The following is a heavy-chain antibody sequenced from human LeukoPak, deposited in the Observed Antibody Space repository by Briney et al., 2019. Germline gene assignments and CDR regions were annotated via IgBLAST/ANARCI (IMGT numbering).Heavy chain of an antibody. CDR2: IRSRSNEI. J-gene: IGHJ3*02. D-gene: IGHD1-14*01. CDR3: TRDLDLYNDAFDI. V-gene: IGHV3-21*01. Sequence: PGESLRLSCTASGFTFTRYRMNWVRQAPGKGLEWVSSIRSRSNEIYYADSVKGRFTISRDNAKNSVFLQINSLRAEDTAVYYCTRDLDLYNDAFDIWGQGTRVIVSS. CDR1: GFTFTRYR.